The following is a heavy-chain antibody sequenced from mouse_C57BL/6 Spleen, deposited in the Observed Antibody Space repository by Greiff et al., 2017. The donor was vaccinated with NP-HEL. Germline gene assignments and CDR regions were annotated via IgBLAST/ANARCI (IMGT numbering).Heavy chain of an antibody. CDR1: GYSITSGYY. CDR2: ISYDGSN. Sequence: DVQLQESGPGLVKPSQSLSLTCSVTGYSITSGYYWNWIRQFPGNKLEWMGYISYDGSNNYNPSLKNRISITRDTSKNQFFLKLNSVTTEDTATYYCARDDYDVGRFAYWGQGTLVTVSA. D-gene: IGHD2-4*01. J-gene: IGHJ3*01. CDR3: ARDDYDVGRFAY. V-gene: IGHV3-6*01.